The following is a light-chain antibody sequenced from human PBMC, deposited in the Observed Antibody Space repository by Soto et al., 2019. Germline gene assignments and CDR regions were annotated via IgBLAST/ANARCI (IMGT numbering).Light chain of an antibody. V-gene: IGLV2-8*01. CDR3: SSYAGTNNLLYV. Sequence: ALTQPPSASGSPGQSVTISCSGTSSDVGAYNYVSWYQQHPGKAPRLLIYEVSQRPSGVPDRFSGSKSANTASLTVSGLQPEDEADYYCSSYAGTNNLLYVFGTGTKVTV. J-gene: IGLJ1*01. CDR1: SSDVGAYNY. CDR2: EVS.